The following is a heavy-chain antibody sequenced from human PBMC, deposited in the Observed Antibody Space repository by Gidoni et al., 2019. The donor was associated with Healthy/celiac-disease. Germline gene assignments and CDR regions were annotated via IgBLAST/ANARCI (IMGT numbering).Heavy chain of an antibody. CDR1: GESFSGYY. V-gene: IGHV4-34*01. CDR2: INHSGST. J-gene: IGHJ6*02. Sequence: QVQLPQCGAALFEPSETLSLTSAVSGESFSGYYWSCIRQPPGKWLEWIGEINHSGSTNYNPYLKSRVTISVETSKNQFSLKLSSVTAADTAVYYCARGSWLYYYYGMDVWGQGTTVTVSS. D-gene: IGHD3-9*01. CDR3: ARGSWLYYYYGMDV.